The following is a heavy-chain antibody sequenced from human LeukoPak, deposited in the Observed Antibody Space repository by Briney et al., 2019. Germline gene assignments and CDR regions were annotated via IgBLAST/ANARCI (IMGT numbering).Heavy chain of an antibody. D-gene: IGHD3-10*01. CDR3: AKDLDQYGSGSYYHYGMDV. Sequence: GRSLRLSCAASGFTFSSYGMHWVRQAPGKGLEWVAVISYDGSNKYYADSVKGRFTISRDNSKNTLYLQMNSLRAEDTAVYYCAKDLDQYGSGSYYHYGMDVWGKGPRSPSPQ. CDR1: GFTFSSYG. J-gene: IGHJ6*01. CDR2: ISYDGSNK. V-gene: IGHV3-30*18.